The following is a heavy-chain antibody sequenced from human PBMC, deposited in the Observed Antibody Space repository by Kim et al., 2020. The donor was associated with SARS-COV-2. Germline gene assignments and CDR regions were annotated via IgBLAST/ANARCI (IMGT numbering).Heavy chain of an antibody. V-gene: IGHV4-31*03. CDR3: ARGQPLDY. D-gene: IGHD2-2*01. J-gene: IGHJ4*02. Sequence: SETLSLTCSVSGGSIRSGGKFWTWIRQHPAKGLEWIGYISYSGNPYYSPSLRSRVSISLQTSENQFSLELTSVTAADTAVYYCARGQPLDYWGQGSLVTV. CDR1: GGSIRSGGKF. CDR2: ISYSGNP.